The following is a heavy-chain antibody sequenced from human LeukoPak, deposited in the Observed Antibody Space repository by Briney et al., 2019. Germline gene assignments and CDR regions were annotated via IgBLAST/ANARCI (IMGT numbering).Heavy chain of an antibody. CDR2: ISSSGSTI. J-gene: IGHJ4*02. CDR1: GFTFSDYY. CDR3: ARDRLAYYYDSSGPPTY. D-gene: IGHD3-22*01. Sequence: NPGESLRLSCAASGFTFSDYYMSWIRQAPGKGLEWVSYISSSGSTIYYADSVKGRFTISRDNAKNSLYLQMNSLRAEDTAVYYCARDRLAYYYDSSGPPTYWGQGTLVTVSS. V-gene: IGHV3-11*04.